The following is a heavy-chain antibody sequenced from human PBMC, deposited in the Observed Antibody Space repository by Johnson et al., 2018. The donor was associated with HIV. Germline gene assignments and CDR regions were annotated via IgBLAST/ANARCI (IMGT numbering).Heavy chain of an antibody. CDR2: ISYDGSNK. J-gene: IGHJ3*02. Sequence: QVQLVESGGGVVQPGRSLRLSCVASGFRFSSYAVHWVRQAPGKGLEWVAVISYDGSNKYYADSVKGRFTISSDNSKNTLYLQMNSLRAEDTAVYYCARDPIAFRNYYGSGSAFDIWGQGTMVTVSS. CDR3: ARDPIAFRNYYGSGSAFDI. V-gene: IGHV3-30*04. D-gene: IGHD3-10*01. CDR1: GFRFSSYA.